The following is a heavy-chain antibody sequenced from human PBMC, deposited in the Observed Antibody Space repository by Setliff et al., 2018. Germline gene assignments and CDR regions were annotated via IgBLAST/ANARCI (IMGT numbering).Heavy chain of an antibody. V-gene: IGHV1-69*13. CDR3: ARGYRGYYNFWSGSQGANWFDP. CDR2: IIPIFGTA. Sequence: SVKVSCKASGGTFSSYAISWVRQAPGQGLEWMGGIIPIFGTANYTQKFQGRVTITADESTSTAYMELSSLRSEDTAVYYCARGYRGYYNFWSGSQGANWFDPWGQGTLVTVSS. D-gene: IGHD3-3*01. J-gene: IGHJ5*02. CDR1: GGTFSSYA.